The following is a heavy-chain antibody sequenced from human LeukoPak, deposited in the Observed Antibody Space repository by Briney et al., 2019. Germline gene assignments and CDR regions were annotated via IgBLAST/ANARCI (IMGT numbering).Heavy chain of an antibody. CDR1: GYTFTSYG. J-gene: IGHJ4*02. Sequence: ASVTVSCKASGYTFTSYGISRLRQAPGQGLEWMGLISAYNGSTNYAQKLQGRVTMTTDTSTSTAYMELRSLRSDDTAVYYCARVQAAAAGPFDYWGQGTLVTVSS. D-gene: IGHD6-13*01. V-gene: IGHV1-18*01. CDR2: ISAYNGST. CDR3: ARVQAAAAGPFDY.